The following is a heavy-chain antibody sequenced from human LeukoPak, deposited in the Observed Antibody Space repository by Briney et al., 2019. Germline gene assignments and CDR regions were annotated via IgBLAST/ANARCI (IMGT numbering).Heavy chain of an antibody. D-gene: IGHD6-13*01. CDR2: IYYSGST. J-gene: IGHJ6*03. CDR3: ARESSSSWYGDYYYYMDV. CDR1: GGSISSYY. V-gene: IGHV4-59*01. Sequence: SETLSLTCTVSGGSISSYYWSWIRQPPGKGLEWIGYIYYSGSTNYNPSLKSRVTISVDTSKNQFSLKLSSVTAADTAVYYCARESSSSWYGDYYYYMDVWGKGTTVTISS.